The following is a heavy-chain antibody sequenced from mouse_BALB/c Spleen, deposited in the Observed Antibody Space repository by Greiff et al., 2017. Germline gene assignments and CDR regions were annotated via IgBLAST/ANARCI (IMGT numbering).Heavy chain of an antibody. J-gene: IGHJ4*01. CDR1: GFSLTGYG. CDR3: ALLSIYYDDDDYAMDY. D-gene: IGHD2-4*01. V-gene: IGHV2-6-7*01. Sequence: QVQLKESGPGLVAPSQSLSITCTVSGFSLTGYGVNWVRQPPGKGLEWLGMIWGDGSTDYNSALKSRLSISKDNSKSQVFLKMNSLQTYDTARYYCALLSIYYDDDDYAMDYWGQGTSVTVSS. CDR2: IWGDGST.